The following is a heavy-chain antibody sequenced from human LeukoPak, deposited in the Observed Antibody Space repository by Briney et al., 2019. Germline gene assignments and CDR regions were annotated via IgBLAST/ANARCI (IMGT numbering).Heavy chain of an antibody. Sequence: SETLSLTCTVSGYSISSGYLWGWIRQPPGKGLEWIGSTYHGGTTYSNPSLKSRVIISEDTSKNQFSLKLSSVTAADTAVYYCARGSGDWTYYFDYWGQGTLVTVSS. CDR2: TYHGGTT. J-gene: IGHJ4*02. CDR1: GYSISSGYL. V-gene: IGHV4-38-2*02. D-gene: IGHD2-21*02. CDR3: ARGSGDWTYYFDY.